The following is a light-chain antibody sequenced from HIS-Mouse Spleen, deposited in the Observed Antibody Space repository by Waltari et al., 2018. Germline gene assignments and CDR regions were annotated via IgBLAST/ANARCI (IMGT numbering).Light chain of an antibody. CDR3: CSYAGSSTYV. CDR1: SSDVGSYNL. CDR2: EGS. Sequence: QSALTQPASVSGSPGQSITISCTGTSSDVGSYNLVSWYQQHPGKPPELMIYEGSKRPSGVSNRFSGSKSGNTASLTISGLQAEDEADYYCCSYAGSSTYVFGTGTKVTVL. J-gene: IGLJ1*01. V-gene: IGLV2-23*01.